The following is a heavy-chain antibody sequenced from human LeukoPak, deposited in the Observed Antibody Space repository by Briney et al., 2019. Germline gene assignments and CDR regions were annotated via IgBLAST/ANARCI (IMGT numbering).Heavy chain of an antibody. CDR3: ASQYYDFWSGYYNFDY. J-gene: IGHJ4*02. Sequence: PSETLSLTCAVYGGSFSGYYWSWIRQPPGKGLEWIGEINHSGSTNYNPSLKSRVTISVDTSKNQFSLKLSSVTAADTAVYYCASQYYDFWSGYYNFDYWGQGTLVTVSS. D-gene: IGHD3-3*01. V-gene: IGHV4-34*01. CDR2: INHSGST. CDR1: GGSFSGYY.